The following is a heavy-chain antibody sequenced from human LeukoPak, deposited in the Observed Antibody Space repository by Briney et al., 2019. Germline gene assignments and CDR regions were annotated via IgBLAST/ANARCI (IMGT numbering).Heavy chain of an antibody. CDR2: IYHSGCT. CDR3: ARLPLDGDYDY. CDR1: GYSISSGYY. D-gene: IGHD4-17*01. V-gene: IGHV4-38-2*01. J-gene: IGHJ4*02. Sequence: KPSETLSLTCAVSGYSISSGYYWGWIRQPPGKGLEWIGSIYHSGCTYYNPSLKGRVTISVDTSKNQFSLKLSSVTAADTAVYYCARLPLDGDYDYWGQGTLVTVSS.